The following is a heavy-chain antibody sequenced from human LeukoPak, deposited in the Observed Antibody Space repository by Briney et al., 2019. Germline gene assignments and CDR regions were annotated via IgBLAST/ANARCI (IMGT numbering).Heavy chain of an antibody. V-gene: IGHV3-11*06. CDR2: ISSRSSYI. D-gene: IGHD3-22*01. CDR3: ARGSRYDSSGYYPYYFDY. CDR1: GFTFSDYY. J-gene: IGHJ4*02. Sequence: PGGSLRLSCAASGFTFSDYYMSWIRQAPGKGLEWVSCISSRSSYIYYADSVKGRFTISRDNAKNSLYLQVSSLRAEDTAVYYCARGSRYDSSGYYPYYFDYWGQGALVTVSS.